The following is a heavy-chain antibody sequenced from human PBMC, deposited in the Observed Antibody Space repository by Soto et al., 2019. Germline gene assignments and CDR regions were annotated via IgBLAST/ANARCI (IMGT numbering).Heavy chain of an antibody. CDR1: GFMFGSHT. J-gene: IGHJ5*02. V-gene: IGHV3-21*06. D-gene: IGHD1-26*01. Sequence: EVQLVESGGGLVKPGGSLRLPFEASGFMFGSHTMTWVRQSPGKGLEWFASISSVRSYIDYADSVKGRFTISRDNAKDSLYLQMDSLRAEDTAVYFCAREVVGPTTNWFDPWGQGTLVTVSS. CDR2: ISSVRSYI. CDR3: AREVVGPTTNWFDP.